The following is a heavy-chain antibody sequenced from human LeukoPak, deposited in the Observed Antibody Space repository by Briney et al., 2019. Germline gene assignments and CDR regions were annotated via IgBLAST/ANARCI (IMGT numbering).Heavy chain of an antibody. CDR3: ARDTIQQLVLPYYFDY. J-gene: IGHJ4*02. D-gene: IGHD6-13*01. CDR2: ISAYNGNT. Sequence: ASVKVSCKASGYTFTSYGISWVRQAPGQGLEWMGWISAYNGNTNYAQKLQGRVTMTTDTSTSTAYMELRSLRSDDTAVYYCARDTIQQLVLPYYFDYWGQGTLVTVSS. V-gene: IGHV1-18*01. CDR1: GYTFTSYG.